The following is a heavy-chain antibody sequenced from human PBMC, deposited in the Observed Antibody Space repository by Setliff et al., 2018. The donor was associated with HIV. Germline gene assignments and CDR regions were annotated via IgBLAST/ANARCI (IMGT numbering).Heavy chain of an antibody. J-gene: IGHJ4*02. CDR1: GESISSGSYY. D-gene: IGHD5-12*01. CDR3: ARQMPIPRIAITPVDY. V-gene: IGHV4-61*09. CDR2: IHTTGST. Sequence: SETLSLTCSVSGESISSGSYYLSWIRLPAGKGLEWIWQIHTTGSTNYNPSLKSRVTISIDTSKNQFSLTLTSVTAADTAVYYCARQMPIPRIAITPVDYWCQGALVTVSS.